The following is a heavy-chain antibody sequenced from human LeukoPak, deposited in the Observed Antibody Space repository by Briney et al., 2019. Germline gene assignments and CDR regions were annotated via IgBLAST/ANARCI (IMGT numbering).Heavy chain of an antibody. J-gene: IGHJ4*02. CDR1: GGSCSGDY. V-gene: IGHV4-34*11. Sequence: SETLSLTCAVYGGSCSGDYWSWIRQPPGKGLEWIGYIYYNGNTNYNPSLKSRVTISVDTSKDQFSLNLSSVTAADTAVYYCARRRISPYCFDYWGQGTLVTVSS. CDR2: IYYNGNT. CDR3: ARRRISPYCFDY.